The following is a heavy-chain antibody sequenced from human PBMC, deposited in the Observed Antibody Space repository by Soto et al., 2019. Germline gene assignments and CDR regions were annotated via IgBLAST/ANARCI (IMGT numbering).Heavy chain of an antibody. CDR3: ARAPVYDFWSGYLMVDNWFDP. Sequence: ASVKVSCKASGYTFTSYDINWVRQATGQGLEWMGWMSPNSGNTGYAQKFQGRVTMTRNTSISTAYMELSSLRSEDTAVYYCARAPVYDFWSGYLMVDNWFDPWGQGTLVTVSS. V-gene: IGHV1-8*01. CDR1: GYTFTSYD. CDR2: MSPNSGNT. D-gene: IGHD3-3*01. J-gene: IGHJ5*02.